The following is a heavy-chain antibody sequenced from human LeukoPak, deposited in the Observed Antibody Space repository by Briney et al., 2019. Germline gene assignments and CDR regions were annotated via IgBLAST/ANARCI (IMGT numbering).Heavy chain of an antibody. D-gene: IGHD3-3*01. J-gene: IGHJ5*02. V-gene: IGHV1-2*02. CDR2: INPNSGGT. CDR3: ARDPGVAIIELSWFDP. CDR1: GCTFTGYY. Sequence: ASVKVSCKASGCTFTGYYMHWVRQAPGQGLEWMGWINPNSGGTNYARKFQGRVTMTRDTSISTAYMELSRLRSDDTAVYYCARDPGVAIIELSWFDPWGQGTLVTVSS.